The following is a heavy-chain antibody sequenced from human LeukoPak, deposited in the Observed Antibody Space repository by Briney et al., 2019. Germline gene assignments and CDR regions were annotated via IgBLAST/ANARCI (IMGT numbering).Heavy chain of an antibody. J-gene: IGHJ5*02. D-gene: IGHD6-6*01. CDR1: GGSISSGGYY. Sequence: SQTLSLTCTVSGGSISSGGYYWSWIRQHPGKGLEWIGYIYYSGSTNYNPSLKSRVTISVDTSKNQFSLKLSSVTAADTAVYYCARSQLVGSWFVPWGQGTLVTVSS. CDR3: ARSQLVGSWFVP. CDR2: IYYSGST. V-gene: IGHV4-61*08.